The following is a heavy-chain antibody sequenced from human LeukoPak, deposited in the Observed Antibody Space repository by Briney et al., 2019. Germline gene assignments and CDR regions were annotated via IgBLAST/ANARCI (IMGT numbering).Heavy chain of an antibody. Sequence: GGSLRLSCEASGFSFSTIFIGWVRQAPGKGLEWVSIIHIGVTTHYADSVKGRFTISRDNFKNTLYLQMNRLRVEDTAVYYCARERGRDWGQGTLVTVSS. CDR2: IHIGVTT. CDR1: GFSFSTIF. V-gene: IGHV3-53*01. J-gene: IGHJ4*02. CDR3: ARERGRD. D-gene: IGHD1-1*01.